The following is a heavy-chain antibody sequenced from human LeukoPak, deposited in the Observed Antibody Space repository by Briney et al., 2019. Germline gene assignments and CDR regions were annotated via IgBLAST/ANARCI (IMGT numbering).Heavy chain of an antibody. J-gene: IGHJ4*02. Sequence: QPSETLSLTCTVSGGSISSYYWSWIRQPPGEGLEWIGYIYYSGSTNYNPSLKSRVTMSIDTSKNQFSLKLTSVTAADTAVYYCARMTTVTPGPLDWGQGILVTVSS. V-gene: IGHV4-59*12. D-gene: IGHD4-17*01. CDR2: IYYSGST. CDR3: ARMTTVTPGPLD. CDR1: GGSISSYY.